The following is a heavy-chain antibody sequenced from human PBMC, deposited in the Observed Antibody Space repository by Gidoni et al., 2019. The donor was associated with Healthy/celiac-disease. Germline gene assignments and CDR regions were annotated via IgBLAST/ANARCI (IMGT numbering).Heavy chain of an antibody. D-gene: IGHD2-21*01. CDR1: GGTFSSYA. V-gene: IGHV1-69*06. CDR3: ARESPGGGEFDN. CDR2: IIPSFGTA. Sequence: QVQLVQSGAEVKKPGSSVQVSCKASGGTFSSYAISWVRQAPGQGLEWMGGIIPSFGTANYAQKFQGRVTITADKSTSTAYMELSSLRSEDTAVFYWARESPGGGEFDNWGQGTLVTVS. J-gene: IGHJ4*02.